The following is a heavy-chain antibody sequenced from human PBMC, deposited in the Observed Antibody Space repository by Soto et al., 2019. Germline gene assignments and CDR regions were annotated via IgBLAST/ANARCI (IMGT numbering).Heavy chain of an antibody. J-gene: IGHJ6*02. D-gene: IGHD3-10*01. CDR3: ASYLGSPEGFYYYYGMDV. V-gene: IGHV3-33*01. CDR1: GFTFRSYG. Sequence: QVQLVESGGGVVQPGRSLRLSCVASGFTFRSYGMHWVRQAPGKGLEWVAVMWFDGTNIYYADSVKGRFTISRDDSKNTLYLQMNSLRVEDTALYSCASYLGSPEGFYYYYGMDVWGQGTTVTVSS. CDR2: MWFDGTNI.